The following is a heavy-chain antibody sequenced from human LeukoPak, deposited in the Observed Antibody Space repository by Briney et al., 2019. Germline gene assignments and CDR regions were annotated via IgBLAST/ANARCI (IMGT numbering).Heavy chain of an antibody. J-gene: IGHJ4*02. CDR2: NYTSGST. CDR3: ARERDDSSGYPSYFDY. Sequence: SETLSLTCTVSGGSISSYYWSWIRQPAGKGLEWIGRNYTSGSTNYNPSLKSRVTMSVDTSKNQFSLKLSSVTAADTAVYYCARERDDSSGYPSYFDYWGQGTLVTVSS. V-gene: IGHV4-4*07. D-gene: IGHD3-22*01. CDR1: GGSISSYY.